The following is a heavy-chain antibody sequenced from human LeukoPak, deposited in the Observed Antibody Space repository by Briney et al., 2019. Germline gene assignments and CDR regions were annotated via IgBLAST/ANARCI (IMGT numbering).Heavy chain of an antibody. CDR2: IYPGDSDT. CDR3: ARHKTRPGYYYYYYMDV. V-gene: IGHV5-51*01. Sequence: RGESLKISCKGSGYSFTSYWIGWVRQMPGKGLEWMGIIYPGDSDTRYSPSFQGQVTISADKSISTAYLQWSSLKASDTAMYYCARHKTRPGYYYYYYMDVWGKGTTVTVSS. CDR1: GYSFTSYW. J-gene: IGHJ6*03.